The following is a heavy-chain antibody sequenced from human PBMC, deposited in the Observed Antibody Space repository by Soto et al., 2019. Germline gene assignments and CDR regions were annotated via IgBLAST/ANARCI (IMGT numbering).Heavy chain of an antibody. CDR1: GGSISSGGYY. Sequence: TLSLTCTVSGGSISSGGYYWSWIRQHPGKGLEWIGYIYYSGSTYYNPSLKSRVTISVDTSKNQFSLKLSSVTAADTAVYYCARGLDCSGGSCYHYYYYYGMDVWGQGTTVTVSS. J-gene: IGHJ6*02. CDR2: IYYSGST. CDR3: ARGLDCSGGSCYHYYYYYGMDV. D-gene: IGHD2-15*01. V-gene: IGHV4-31*03.